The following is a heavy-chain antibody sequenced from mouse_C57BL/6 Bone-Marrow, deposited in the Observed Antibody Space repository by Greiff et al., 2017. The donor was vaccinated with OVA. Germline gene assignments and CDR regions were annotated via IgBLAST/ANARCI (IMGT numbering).Heavy chain of an antibody. J-gene: IGHJ3*01. Sequence: DVKLVESGGGLVQPGGSLKLSCAASGFTFSDYYMYWVPQTPEKRLEWVAYISNGGGSTYYPDTVKGRFTISRDNAKNTLYLQMSRLKSEDTAMYYCARQDSSGAFAYWGQGTLVTVSA. CDR3: ARQDSSGAFAY. V-gene: IGHV5-12*01. D-gene: IGHD3-2*02. CDR1: GFTFSDYY. CDR2: ISNGGGST.